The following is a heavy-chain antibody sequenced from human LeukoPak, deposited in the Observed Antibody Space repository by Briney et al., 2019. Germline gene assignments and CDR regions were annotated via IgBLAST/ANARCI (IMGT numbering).Heavy chain of an antibody. Sequence: SETLSLTCSVSGGSISSYYWSWIRQPPRKGLEWIGYIYYSGSTNYNPSLKSRVTISVDTSKNQFSLRLSSVTAADTAVYYCARVTGYVMEDYFDYWGQGTLVTVSS. J-gene: IGHJ4*02. D-gene: IGHD6-13*01. CDR2: IYYSGST. CDR1: GGSISSYY. V-gene: IGHV4-59*01. CDR3: ARVTGYVMEDYFDY.